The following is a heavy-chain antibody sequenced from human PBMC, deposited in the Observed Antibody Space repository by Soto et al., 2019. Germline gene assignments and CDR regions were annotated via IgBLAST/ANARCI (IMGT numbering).Heavy chain of an antibody. CDR3: AKNRDYDYDAFDV. V-gene: IGHV3-23*01. Sequence: EVQLLQSGGGLVQPGGSLRLSCAGSGFTFNRNAMRWVRQAPGKGLEWVSGITGNSAFTYYADSVKGRFIISRDNSKNTLYLHINTLRVEDTAVYYCAKNRDYDYDAFDVWGQGTVVTVAS. D-gene: IGHD3-16*01. CDR1: GFTFNRNA. J-gene: IGHJ3*01. CDR2: ITGNSAFT.